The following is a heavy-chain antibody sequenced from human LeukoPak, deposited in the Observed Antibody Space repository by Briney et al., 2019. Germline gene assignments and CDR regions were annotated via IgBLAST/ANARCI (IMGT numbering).Heavy chain of an antibody. D-gene: IGHD1-26*01. V-gene: IGHV4-59*08. CDR1: GGSLSSYY. CDR2: IDYSGST. CDR3: ARLQVGATFDL. Sequence: PSETLSLTCTVSGGSLSSYYWSWIRQPPGKGLEWIGFIDYSGSTNYSPSLKSRVTISVDTSKNNFSLKLSSVTAAETAVYYCARLQVGATFDLWSQGALVTVSS. J-gene: IGHJ5*02.